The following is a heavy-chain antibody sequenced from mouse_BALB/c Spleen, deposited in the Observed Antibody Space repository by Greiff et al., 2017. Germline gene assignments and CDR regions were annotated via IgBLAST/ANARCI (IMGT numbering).Heavy chain of an antibody. CDR1: GYTFTSYT. CDR2: INPSSGYT. Sequence: VKLQQSAAELARPGASVKMSCKASGYTFTSYTMHWVKQRPGQGLEWIGYINPSSGYTEYNQKFKDKTTLTADTSSNTAYLQLSSLTSEDTAVYYCAREGGFDVWGAGTTVTVSS. CDR3: AREGGFDV. J-gene: IGHJ1*01. V-gene: IGHV1-4*02.